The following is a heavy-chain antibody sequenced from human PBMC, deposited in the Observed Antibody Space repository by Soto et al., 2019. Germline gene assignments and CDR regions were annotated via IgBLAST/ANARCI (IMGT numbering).Heavy chain of an antibody. CDR2: ISSSSSYI. CDR3: ARDGAMRDYPYYCYYYGMDV. V-gene: IGHV3-21*01. Sequence: EVQLVESGGGLVKPGGSLRLSCAASGFTFSSYSMNWVRQAPGKGLEWVSSISSSSSYIYYADSVKGRFTTSRDNAKNPLYLQMNRLRAEDTAVYYCARDGAMRDYPYYCYYYGMDVWGQGTTVTVSS. CDR1: GFTFSSYS. D-gene: IGHD2-2*01. J-gene: IGHJ6*02.